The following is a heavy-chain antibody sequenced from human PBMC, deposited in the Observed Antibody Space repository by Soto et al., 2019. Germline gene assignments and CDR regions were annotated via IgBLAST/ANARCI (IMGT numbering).Heavy chain of an antibody. D-gene: IGHD6-6*01. CDR1: GGSISDFY. CDR2: IYYSGST. J-gene: IGHJ4*02. V-gene: IGHV4-59*01. Sequence: PSETLSLTCTVSGGSISDFYWSWIRQPPGKGLEWIGYIYYSGSTNYNPPLKSRVTISVDTSKNQFSLNLRSMSPADTAVYYCARVGGLAARTSDYWGPGTLVTVSP. CDR3: ARVGGLAARTSDY.